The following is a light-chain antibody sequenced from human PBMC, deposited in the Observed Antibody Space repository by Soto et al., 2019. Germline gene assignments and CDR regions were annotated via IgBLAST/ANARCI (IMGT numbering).Light chain of an antibody. Sequence: DIQMTQSPSSLSASVGDRVTITCRASQGISNYLAWYQQKPGKVPKLLIYAASTLQSGVPSRFSGSGSGAEFTRTSSSMRREDVATYYCQKYNPAPPRFGQGTRLEIK. CDR1: QGISNY. J-gene: IGKJ5*01. CDR2: AAS. CDR3: QKYNPAPPR. V-gene: IGKV1-27*01.